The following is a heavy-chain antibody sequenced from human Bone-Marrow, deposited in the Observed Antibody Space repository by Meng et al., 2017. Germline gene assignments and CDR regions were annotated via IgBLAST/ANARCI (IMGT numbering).Heavy chain of an antibody. J-gene: IGHJ4*02. D-gene: IGHD3-10*01. V-gene: IGHV4-4*02. CDR2: IYHSGST. CDR1: GGSISSSNW. CDR3: ARRRGGSGRDC. Sequence: QVQLQESGPGPGKPSGTLSLTCAVSGGSISSSNWWSWVRQPPGKGLEWIGEIYHSGSTNYNPSLKSRVTMSIDTSKNQLSLRLNSVSATDTAIYYCARRRGGSGRDCWGQGTLVTVSS.